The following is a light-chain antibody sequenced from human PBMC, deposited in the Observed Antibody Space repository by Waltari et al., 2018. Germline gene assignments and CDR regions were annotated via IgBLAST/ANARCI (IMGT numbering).Light chain of an antibody. Sequence: CRASRSMISSLAWYHQKPRKAPKLLIYKASSLESGVPSSFSGSGSGTEFTLTSSSLQPDDFATYYCQQYNSPPWTFGQGTKVEIK. J-gene: IGKJ1*01. CDR3: QQYNSPPWT. CDR2: KAS. V-gene: IGKV1-5*03. CDR1: RSMISS.